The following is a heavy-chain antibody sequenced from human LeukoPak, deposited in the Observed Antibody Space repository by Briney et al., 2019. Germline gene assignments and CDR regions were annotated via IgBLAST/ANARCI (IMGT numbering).Heavy chain of an antibody. Sequence: GESLKISFKGSGSRFISYWIGWVRPMPGRGLEWMGIIDPDDSDTRYSPSFQGQVTISADKSISTAYLQWSSLKASDTAMYYCARPYSSGWYAVDSWGQGTLVTVSS. V-gene: IGHV5-51*01. CDR1: GSRFISYW. J-gene: IGHJ4*02. D-gene: IGHD6-19*01. CDR3: ARPYSSGWYAVDS. CDR2: IDPDDSDT.